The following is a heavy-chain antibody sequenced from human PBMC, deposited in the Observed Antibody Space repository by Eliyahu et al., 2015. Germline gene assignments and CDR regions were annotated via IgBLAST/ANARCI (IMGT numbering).Heavy chain of an antibody. CDR2: ISYDGSNK. CDR1: GFXFXXYG. J-gene: IGHJ6*02. V-gene: IGHV3-30*18. CDR3: AKDFRSDRYYYYSMDV. Sequence: QVQLVESGGGVVQPGRSLXVSCGAXGFXFXXYGXAWVRQGPGTGREWVAVISYDGSNKYYADSVKGRFTISRDNSKNTLYLQMDSLRPEDTAVYYCAKDFRSDRYYYYSMDVWGQGTTVTVSS. D-gene: IGHD3-22*01.